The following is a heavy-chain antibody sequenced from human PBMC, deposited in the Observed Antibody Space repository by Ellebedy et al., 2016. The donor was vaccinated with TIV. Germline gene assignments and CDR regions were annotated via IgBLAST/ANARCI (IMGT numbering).Heavy chain of an antibody. CDR1: GFTFSDYY. J-gene: IGHJ3*02. CDR2: ISSGGSTM. V-gene: IGHV3-11*04. CDR3: ARDRTGVLDI. Sequence: GESLKISCAASGFTFSDYYMSWIRQAPGKGLEWVSYISSGGSTMTYADSAKGRFTISRDNADNSLYLQMNSLRADDKAVYYCARDRTGVLDIWGQGTMVTVSS. D-gene: IGHD3-10*01.